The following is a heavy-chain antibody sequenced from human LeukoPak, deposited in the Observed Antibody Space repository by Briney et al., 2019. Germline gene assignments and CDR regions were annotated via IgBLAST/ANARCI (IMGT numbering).Heavy chain of an antibody. CDR1: GGTFSSYA. D-gene: IGHD4-11*01. J-gene: IGHJ4*02. CDR2: INPSGGST. Sequence: ASVKVSCKASGGTFSSYAISWVRQAPGQGLEWMGIINPSGGSTSYAQKFQGRVTMTRDTSTSTVYMELSSLRSEDTAVYYCARSPSVTTVTYYFDYWGQGTLVTVSS. CDR3: ARSPSVTTVTYYFDY. V-gene: IGHV1-46*01.